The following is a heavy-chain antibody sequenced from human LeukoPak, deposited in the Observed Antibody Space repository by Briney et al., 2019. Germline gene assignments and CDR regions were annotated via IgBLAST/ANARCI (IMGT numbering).Heavy chain of an antibody. J-gene: IGHJ5*02. CDR2: IYSGGST. CDR3: ANHCSSTSCLGGFDP. Sequence: AGGSLRLSCAASGFTVSSNYMSWVRQAPGKGLEWVSVIYSGGSTYYADSVKGRFTISRDNSKNTLYLQMNSLRAEDTAVYYCANHCSSTSCLGGFDPWGQGTLVTVSS. V-gene: IGHV3-66*01. D-gene: IGHD2-2*01. CDR1: GFTVSSNY.